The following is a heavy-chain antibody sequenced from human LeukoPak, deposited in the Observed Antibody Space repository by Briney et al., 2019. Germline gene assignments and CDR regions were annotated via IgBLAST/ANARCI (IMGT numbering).Heavy chain of an antibody. Sequence: SETLSLTCAISGGSISSSSYYWGWIRQPPGKGLEWIGSIYYSGSTYYNPSLKSRVTISVGTSKNQFSLKLSSVTAADTAVYYCARHEIIVVVPAARREVVDVWGKGTTVTISS. D-gene: IGHD2-2*01. J-gene: IGHJ6*04. CDR3: ARHEIIVVVPAARREVVDV. V-gene: IGHV4-39*01. CDR2: IYYSGST. CDR1: GGSISSSSYY.